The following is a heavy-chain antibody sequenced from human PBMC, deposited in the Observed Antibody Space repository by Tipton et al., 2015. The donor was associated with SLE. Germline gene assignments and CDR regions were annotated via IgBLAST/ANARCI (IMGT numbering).Heavy chain of an antibody. CDR2: INTKTGDP. CDR1: GYTFTSHA. CDR3: ATFDLIVASIPIAADDY. V-gene: IGHV7-4-1*02. D-gene: IGHD5-12*01. J-gene: IGHJ4*02. Sequence: QVQLVQSGAEVKKPGASVKLSCKASGYTFTSHAMNWVRQAPGQGLEWMGWINTKTGDPTYVQGFTGRFVFSLDTSVSTTYLQINSLKTEDTAVYYCATFDLIVASIPIAADDYWGQGTLVTVSS.